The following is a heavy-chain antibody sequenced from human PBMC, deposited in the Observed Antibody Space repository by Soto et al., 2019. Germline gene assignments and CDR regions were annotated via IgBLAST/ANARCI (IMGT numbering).Heavy chain of an antibody. CDR1: GGTFSSYT. CDR2: IIPILGIA. CDR3: ARDLREKDIVVVPAARNYYYYYMDV. Sequence: GASVKVSCKASGGTFSSYTISWVRQAPGQGLEWMGRIIPILGIANYAQKFQGRVTITADKSTSTAYMELSSLRSEDTAVYYCARDLREKDIVVVPAARNYYYYYMDVWGKGTTVTVSS. V-gene: IGHV1-69*04. D-gene: IGHD2-2*01. J-gene: IGHJ6*03.